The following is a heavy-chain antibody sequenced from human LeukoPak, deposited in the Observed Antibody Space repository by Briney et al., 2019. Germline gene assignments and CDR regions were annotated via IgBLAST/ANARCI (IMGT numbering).Heavy chain of an antibody. CDR2: INPSGGDT. Sequence: GASVKVSGKASGYILSSYNMHWVRQAPGQGLEWLGKINPSGGDTKYAQKFQGRVTLTRDKSTSTVYMELSSLTSDDTAVYYCARTYCAEDCSIRYFDYWGQGTLVTVSS. V-gene: IGHV1-46*01. J-gene: IGHJ4*02. D-gene: IGHD2-21*02. CDR1: GYILSSYN. CDR3: ARTYCAEDCSIRYFDY.